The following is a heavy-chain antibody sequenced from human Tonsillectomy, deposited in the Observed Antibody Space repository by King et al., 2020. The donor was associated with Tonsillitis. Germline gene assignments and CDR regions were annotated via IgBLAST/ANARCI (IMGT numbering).Heavy chain of an antibody. Sequence: QLVQSGTEVKKPGASVKVSCKASGYTFTDYYKHWVRQAPGQGLEWMGWVNPNSGGTNYAQKFQGWVTMTRDTSVSTAYMELSRLTSDDTAVYYCASGRIAAADTGLFDYWGQGTLVIVSS. D-gene: IGHD6-13*01. V-gene: IGHV1-2*04. CDR1: GYTFTDYY. CDR3: ASGRIAAADTGLFDY. CDR2: VNPNSGGT. J-gene: IGHJ4*02.